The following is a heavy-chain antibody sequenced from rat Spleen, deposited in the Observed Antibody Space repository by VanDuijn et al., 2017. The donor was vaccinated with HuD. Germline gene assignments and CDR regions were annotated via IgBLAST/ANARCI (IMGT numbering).Heavy chain of an antibody. J-gene: IGHJ2*01. V-gene: IGHV5-25*01. Sequence: EVQLVESGGGLVQPGRSLKFSCAASGFTFSNYDMAWVRQAPTKGLEWVASISPSGGSTYYRDSVKGRFTVSRDNAKSTLYLQMDSLRSEDTATYYCARQGNIGTTLDYWGQGVMVTVSS. CDR3: ARQGNIGTTLDY. CDR2: ISPSGGST. CDR1: GFTFSNYD. D-gene: IGHD1-5*01.